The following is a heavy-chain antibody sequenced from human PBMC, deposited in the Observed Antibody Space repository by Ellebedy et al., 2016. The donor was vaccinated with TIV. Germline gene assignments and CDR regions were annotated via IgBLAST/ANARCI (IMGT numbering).Heavy chain of an antibody. D-gene: IGHD3-16*01. J-gene: IGHJ5*02. Sequence: GESLKISXAASGFSFSNYWMSWVRQAPGKGLEWVANIKTDGSKTNYVDSVKGRFTISRDNAKNSLYLRMNSLTAEDTAVYYCARDWGGALPIDQWGQGTRVTVSS. V-gene: IGHV3-7*01. CDR1: GFSFSNYW. CDR2: IKTDGSKT. CDR3: ARDWGGALPIDQ.